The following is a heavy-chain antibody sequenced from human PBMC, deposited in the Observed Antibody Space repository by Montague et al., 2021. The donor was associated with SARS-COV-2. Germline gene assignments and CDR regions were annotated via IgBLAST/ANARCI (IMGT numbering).Heavy chain of an antibody. CDR1: GFSLSTRTVG. J-gene: IGHJ4*02. CDR3: AHRLPAVAAFDY. V-gene: IGHV2-5*02. D-gene: IGHD6-6*01. Sequence: PALVKPTQTLTLTCTFSGFSLSTRTVGVGWIRQPPGKALEWLALIYWDDDKRYSPSLKSRLTITKVTSKNQVVLKMTNMDPVDTATYYCAHRLPAVAAFDYWGQGTLVTVSS. CDR2: IYWDDDK.